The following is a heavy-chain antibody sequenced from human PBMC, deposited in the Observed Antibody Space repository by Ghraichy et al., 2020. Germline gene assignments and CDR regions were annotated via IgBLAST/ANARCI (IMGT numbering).Heavy chain of an antibody. V-gene: IGHV3-74*01. CDR3: GRRGGAHAFDI. D-gene: IGHD3-16*01. CDR1: GFTFRSYW. CDR2: IDSDGNDI. Sequence: GGSLRLSCAASGFTFRSYWMHWVRQAPGKGLVWVSRIDSDGNDIIYADSVKSRFTISRDNAKNTQYLQMNSLRVVDTALYYCGRRGGAHAFDIWGQGTMVTVSS. J-gene: IGHJ3*02.